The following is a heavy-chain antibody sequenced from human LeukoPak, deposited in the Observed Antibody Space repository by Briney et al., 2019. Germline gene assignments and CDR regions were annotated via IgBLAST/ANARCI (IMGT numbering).Heavy chain of an antibody. CDR2: LSPEDGER. CDR1: GYSLTELS. J-gene: IGHJ4*02. Sequence: ASVKVSCKVSGYSLTELSMHWVRQAPGKGLEWMGGLSPEDGERIYAQKFQGRVTMTRNTSISTAYMELSSLRSEDTAVYYCARAGGYCGRISCPYYFDYWGQGSLVAVSS. D-gene: IGHD2-15*01. CDR3: ARAGGYCGRISCPYYFDY. V-gene: IGHV1-24*01.